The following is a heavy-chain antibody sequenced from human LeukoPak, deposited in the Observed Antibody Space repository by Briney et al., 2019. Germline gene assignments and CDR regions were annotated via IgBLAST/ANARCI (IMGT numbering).Heavy chain of an antibody. J-gene: IGHJ4*02. CDR1: GGSFSGYY. Sequence: ASETLSLTCAVYGGSFSGYYWSWIRPPPGEGLEWNGEINHSGSTNYNPTLKSRVAISVDTSKNQFSLKLSSVTAADTAVYYWAGTMIENKGPFGYWGQGTLVTVSS. CDR2: INHSGST. CDR3: AGTMIENKGPFGY. V-gene: IGHV4-34*01. D-gene: IGHD3-22*01.